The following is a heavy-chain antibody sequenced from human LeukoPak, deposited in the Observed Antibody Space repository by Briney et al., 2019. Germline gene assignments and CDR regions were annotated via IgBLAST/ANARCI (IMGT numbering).Heavy chain of an antibody. CDR3: AREYPNYGDYVLCY. CDR2: IIPIFGTA. J-gene: IGHJ4*02. D-gene: IGHD4-17*01. Sequence: ASVKVSCRASGGTFSSYAISWVRQAPGQGLEWMGRIIPIFGTANYAQKFQGRVTITTDESTSTAYMELSSLRSEDTAVYYCAREYPNYGDYVLCYWGQGTLVTVSS. CDR1: GGTFSSYA. V-gene: IGHV1-69*05.